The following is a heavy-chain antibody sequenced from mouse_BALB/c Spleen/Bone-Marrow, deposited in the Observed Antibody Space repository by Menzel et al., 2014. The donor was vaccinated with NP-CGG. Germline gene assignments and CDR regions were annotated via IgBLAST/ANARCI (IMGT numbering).Heavy chain of an antibody. D-gene: IGHD2-3*01. CDR2: IVPGGAYS. CDR3: AMDGSDDVLACYFDY. Sequence: QVQLQQSGADLARPGASVRMSCKASGYSFTSSTMNWLKQRPGQGLEWIAYIVPGGAYSNYNQKFKDKATLTADRSSSTASTQRSSMTSDDSAVYYCAMDGSDDVLACYFDYWGPGTTLTVSS. J-gene: IGHJ2*01. V-gene: IGHV1-4*01. CDR1: GYSFTSST.